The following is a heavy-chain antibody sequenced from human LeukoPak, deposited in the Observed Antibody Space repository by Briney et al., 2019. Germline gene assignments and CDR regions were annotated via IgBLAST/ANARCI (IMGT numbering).Heavy chain of an antibody. Sequence: GESLKISCKGSGYSFTSYWIGWVRQMPGKGLEWMGIIYPGDSDTRYSPSFQGQVTISADRSISTAYLQWSSLKASDTAMYYCARLFTMVRGGMDVWGKGTTVTVSS. CDR1: GYSFTSYW. CDR2: IYPGDSDT. D-gene: IGHD3-10*01. J-gene: IGHJ6*04. CDR3: ARLFTMVRGGMDV. V-gene: IGHV5-51*01.